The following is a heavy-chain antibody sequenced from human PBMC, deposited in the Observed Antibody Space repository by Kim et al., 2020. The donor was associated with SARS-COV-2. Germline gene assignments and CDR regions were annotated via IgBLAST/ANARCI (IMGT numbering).Heavy chain of an antibody. Sequence: GGSLRLSCAASGFTFSGSPLHWVRQASGKGLEWVGRIRSKANSYATGYAASVKGRFTISRDDSKHTAYLEMSGLKTEDTALYYCTRIPATTLAFWDAFDIWGQGTMVTVSS. D-gene: IGHD1-1*01. CDR2: IRSKANSYAT. V-gene: IGHV3-73*01. J-gene: IGHJ3*02. CDR3: TRIPATTLAFWDAFDI. CDR1: GFTFSGSP.